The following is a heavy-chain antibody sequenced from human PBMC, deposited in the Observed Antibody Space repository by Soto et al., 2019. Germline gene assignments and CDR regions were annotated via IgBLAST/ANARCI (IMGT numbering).Heavy chain of an antibody. CDR1: GGSISSYY. Sequence: SETLSLTCTVSGGSISSYYWSWVRQPPGKGLEWIGYMYYSGSTNYNPSLKSRVTMSVDTSKKRFSLKLTSVTAADTAVYYCARERLYYDSGSYASFDYWGQGTLVTVSS. V-gene: IGHV4-59*12. CDR2: MYYSGST. D-gene: IGHD3-10*01. J-gene: IGHJ4*02. CDR3: ARERLYYDSGSYASFDY.